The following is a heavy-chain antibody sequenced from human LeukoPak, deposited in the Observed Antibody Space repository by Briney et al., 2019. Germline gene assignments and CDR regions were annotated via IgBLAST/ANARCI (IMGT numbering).Heavy chain of an antibody. Sequence: SETLSLTCTVSGGSISSHYWSWIRQPPGKGLEWIGYIYYSGSTNYNPSLKSRVTISVDTSKNQFSLKLSSVTAADTAVYYCARDQAGPCSSTSFYAYNWFDPWGQGTLVTVSS. D-gene: IGHD2-2*01. CDR3: ARDQAGPCSSTSFYAYNWFDP. CDR2: IYYSGST. V-gene: IGHV4-59*11. J-gene: IGHJ5*02. CDR1: GGSISSHY.